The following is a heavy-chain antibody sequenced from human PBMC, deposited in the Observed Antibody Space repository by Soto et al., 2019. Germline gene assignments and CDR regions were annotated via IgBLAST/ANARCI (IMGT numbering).Heavy chain of an antibody. CDR2: IYHSGST. V-gene: IGHV4-4*02. CDR3: ARAAMGGSSWPFDY. Sequence: PSGTPSLLRAVSGGSLNSINWWGLGRPPPGKGLEWIGEIYHSGSTNYNPSLKSRVTISVDKSKNQFSLKLSSVTAADTAVYYCARAAMGGSSWPFDYWGQGTLVT. CDR1: GGSLNSINW. D-gene: IGHD6-13*01. J-gene: IGHJ4*02.